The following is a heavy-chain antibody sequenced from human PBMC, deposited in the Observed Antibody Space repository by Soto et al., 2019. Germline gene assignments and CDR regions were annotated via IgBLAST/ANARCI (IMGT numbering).Heavy chain of an antibody. CDR1: GFTFRSFT. D-gene: IGHD6-13*01. CDR3: TRDASRDSSARGWFDP. J-gene: IGHJ5*02. CDR2: ISSNSAYI. V-gene: IGHV3-21*01. Sequence: GGSLRLSCAASGFTFRSFTMNWVRQAPGKGLEWVSTISSNSAYIYYTDALRGRFTISRDNAKNSLHLQMDSLRAEDTAVYYCTRDASRDSSARGWFDPWGPGTLVTV.